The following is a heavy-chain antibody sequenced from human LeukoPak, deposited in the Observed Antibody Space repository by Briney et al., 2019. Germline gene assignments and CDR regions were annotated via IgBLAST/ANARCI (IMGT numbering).Heavy chain of an antibody. J-gene: IGHJ5*02. V-gene: IGHV3-23*01. Sequence: GGSLRLSCAASGFTFSSYAMSWVRQAPGKGLEWVSAISGSGGSTNYADSVKGRFTISRDNSKNTLYLQMNSLRAEDTAVYYCAKGRGDDFWSGYYNWFDPWGQGTLVTVSS. CDR3: AKGRGDDFWSGYYNWFDP. CDR2: ISGSGGST. D-gene: IGHD3-3*01. CDR1: GFTFSSYA.